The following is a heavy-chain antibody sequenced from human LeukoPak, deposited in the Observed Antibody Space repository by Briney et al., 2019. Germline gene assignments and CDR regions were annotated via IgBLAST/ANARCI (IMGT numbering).Heavy chain of an antibody. J-gene: IGHJ2*01. V-gene: IGHV4-31*01. CDR1: GGSISSGAYY. Sequence: SQTLSLTCTVSGGSISSGAYYWSWIRQHPGKGLEWMGYIYSSGTTYYNPSLKSQVTLSVDTSKTQFSLNLTSVTAADTAVYYCAREPAGLWYFDLWGRGTLVTVSS. CDR3: AREPAGLWYFDL. CDR2: IYSSGTT.